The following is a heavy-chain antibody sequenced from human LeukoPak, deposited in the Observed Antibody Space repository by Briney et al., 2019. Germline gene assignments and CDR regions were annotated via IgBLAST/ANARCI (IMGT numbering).Heavy chain of an antibody. D-gene: IGHD1-26*01. CDR3: ARVRGSLKYYFDY. CDR1: GFTFSSYW. CDR2: IKQDGSEK. Sequence: GGSLRLSCAASGFTFSSYWMSWVRQAPGKGLEWVANIKQDGSEKYYVDSVKGRFTISRDNAKNSLYLQMNSLRAEDTAVYYCARVRGSLKYYFDYWGQGTLVTVSS. V-gene: IGHV3-7*04. J-gene: IGHJ4*02.